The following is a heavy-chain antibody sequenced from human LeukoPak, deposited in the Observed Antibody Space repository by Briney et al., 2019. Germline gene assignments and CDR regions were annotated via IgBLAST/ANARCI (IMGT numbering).Heavy chain of an antibody. CDR2: IIPILGIA. Sequence: SVKVSCKASGGTFSSYAISWVRQAPGQGLEWMGRIIPILGIANYAQKFQGRVTITADKSTSTAYMELSSLRSEDTAVYYCARMAYTSWENYYYYYGMDVWGQGTTVTVSS. V-gene: IGHV1-69*04. CDR3: ARMAYTSWENYYYYYGMDV. D-gene: IGHD2-2*01. J-gene: IGHJ6*02. CDR1: GGTFSSYA.